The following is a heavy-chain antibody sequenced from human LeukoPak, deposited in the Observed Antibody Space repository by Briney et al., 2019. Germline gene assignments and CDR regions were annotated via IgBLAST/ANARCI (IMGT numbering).Heavy chain of an antibody. CDR3: ASPFDYGDGY. CDR1: GFTFSNSG. V-gene: IGHV3-30*02. Sequence: PGGSLRLSCAASGFTFSNSGMHWVRQAPGKGLEWVAFIRFDGSSKFYTDSVKGRFTISRDNAKNSLYLQMNSLRAEDTAVYYCASPFDYGDGYWGQGTLVTVSS. J-gene: IGHJ4*02. D-gene: IGHD4-17*01. CDR2: IRFDGSSK.